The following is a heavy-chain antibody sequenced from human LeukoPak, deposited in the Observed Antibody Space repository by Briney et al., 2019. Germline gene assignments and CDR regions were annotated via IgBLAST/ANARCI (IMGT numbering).Heavy chain of an antibody. D-gene: IGHD2-21*02. V-gene: IGHV3-30*18. J-gene: IGHJ4*02. Sequence: PGGSLRLSCAASGFTFSRYGMHWVRQAPGKGLEWVAVISFYGRSKNYADSFKGRFTISRDNSNNTMYLQMNSLRAEDTAVYYCAKLGNFGYIMVVTPILVIDYWGQGTLVTVSS. CDR3: AKLGNFGYIMVVTPILVIDY. CDR2: ISFYGRSK. CDR1: GFTFSRYG.